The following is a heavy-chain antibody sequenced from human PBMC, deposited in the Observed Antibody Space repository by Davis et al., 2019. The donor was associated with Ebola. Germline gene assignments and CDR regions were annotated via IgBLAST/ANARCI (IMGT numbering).Heavy chain of an antibody. V-gene: IGHV1-2*06. D-gene: IGHD4-17*01. CDR1: GYTFTGYN. J-gene: IGHJ4*02. Sequence: ASVKVSCKASGYTFTGYNMHWVRQAPGQGLEWMGRIISNSGGTNYAQKFQGRVTGTRDTSISTAYMELSSLRSDDTAVYYCVRTTYGAPEYGGQGTLVTVSS. CDR3: VRTTYGAPEY. CDR2: IISNSGGT.